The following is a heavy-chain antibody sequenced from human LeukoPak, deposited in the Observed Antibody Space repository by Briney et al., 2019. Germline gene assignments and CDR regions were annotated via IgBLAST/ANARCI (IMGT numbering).Heavy chain of an antibody. CDR3: AKGKGIEAAGTPFDY. V-gene: IGHV3-23*01. CDR2: ISGSGGST. J-gene: IGHJ4*02. Sequence: GGSLRLSCAASGFTFSSYAISWVRQAPGKGLEWVSAISGSGGSTYYADSVKGRFTISRDNSKNTLYLQMNSLRAEDTAVYYCAKGKGIEAAGTPFDYWGQGTLVTVSS. D-gene: IGHD6-13*01. CDR1: GFTFSSYA.